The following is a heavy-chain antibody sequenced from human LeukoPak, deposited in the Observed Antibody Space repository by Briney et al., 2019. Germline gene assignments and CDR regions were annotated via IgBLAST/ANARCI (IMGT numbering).Heavy chain of an antibody. Sequence: SVKVSCKASGGTFSTFAISWVRQAPGQGLEWMGGIIPIFGTPNYAQKFQGRVTITADESTSTAYMELSSLRSEDTAVYYCARALGEGFGELYRFDYWGQGTLVTVSS. CDR2: IIPIFGTP. CDR3: ARALGEGFGELYRFDY. CDR1: GGTFSTFA. J-gene: IGHJ4*02. D-gene: IGHD3-10*01. V-gene: IGHV1-69*13.